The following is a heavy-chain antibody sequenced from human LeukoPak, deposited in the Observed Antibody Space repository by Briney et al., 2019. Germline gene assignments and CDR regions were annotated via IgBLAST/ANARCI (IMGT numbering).Heavy chain of an antibody. CDR1: GGTFSSYA. CDR2: IIPIFGTA. CDR3: ARGSSWYNWFDP. D-gene: IGHD6-13*01. J-gene: IGHJ5*02. V-gene: IGHV1-69*13. Sequence: SVKVSCKASGGTFSSYAISWVRQAPGQGLEWMGGIIPIFGTANYAQKFQGRVTITADESTSTAYMELSSLRSEDTAVYYCARGSSWYNWFDPWGQGTLVTVSS.